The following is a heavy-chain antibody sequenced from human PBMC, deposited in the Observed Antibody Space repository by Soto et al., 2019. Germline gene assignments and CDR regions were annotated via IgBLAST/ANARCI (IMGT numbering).Heavy chain of an antibody. CDR2: AYHNGLN. Sequence: PSETLSLTCAVSGDSVTSNVWGSCIRQSPGKGLGWLGVAYHNGLNNYNPSRNSRSSMITETTKNLLSLKLTSVTAADTAMYCCARDDALPGEADRCDYWGQGTMVTVSS. CDR3: ARDDALPGEADRCDY. CDR1: GDSVTSNVW. V-gene: IGHV4-4*01. J-gene: IGHJ4*02.